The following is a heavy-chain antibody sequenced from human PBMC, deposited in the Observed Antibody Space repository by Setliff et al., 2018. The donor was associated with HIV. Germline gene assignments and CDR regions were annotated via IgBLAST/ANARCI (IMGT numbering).Heavy chain of an antibody. CDR2: IEKKTNGGTR. CDR3: VTGVGTSSVDY. Sequence: KSSETLSLSCVASGLPFSYAWLSWVRQAPGKGLEWVGRIEKKTNGGTRDYAAPAKGRFIISRDDSKNTLYLQMNSLRSEDTAVYYCVTGVGTSSVDYWGQGTMVTVSS. CDR1: GLPFSYAW. D-gene: IGHD3-22*01. J-gene: IGHJ4*02. V-gene: IGHV3-15*04.